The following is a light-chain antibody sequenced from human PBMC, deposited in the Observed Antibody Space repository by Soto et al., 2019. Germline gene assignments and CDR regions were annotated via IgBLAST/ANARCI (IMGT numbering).Light chain of an antibody. CDR3: QQYYNTPIT. V-gene: IGKV4-1*01. CDR2: WAS. J-gene: IGKJ5*01. CDR1: QSVLYSSNNNNY. Sequence: DIVMTQSPDSLAVSLGERATIKCKSSQSVLYSSNNNNYLAWFQQKPGQPPKPLFYWASTRESGVPDRFSGSGSGTDFTLTISSLQAEDVAVYYCQQYYNTPITFGQGTRLEIK.